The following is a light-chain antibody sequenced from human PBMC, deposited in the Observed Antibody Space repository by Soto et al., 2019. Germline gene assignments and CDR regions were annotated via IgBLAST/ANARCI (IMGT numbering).Light chain of an antibody. CDR3: SSYAGSNNLV. CDR1: SSDVGGYNY. CDR2: EVS. Sequence: QSALTQPPSASGSPGQSVTISCTGTSSDVGGYNYVSWYQHHPGKAPKLMIYEVSKRPSGVPDHFTGSKAGNTASRTVSGLQAEDEADYYCSSYAGSNNLVFGGGTKLTVL. V-gene: IGLV2-8*01. J-gene: IGLJ2*01.